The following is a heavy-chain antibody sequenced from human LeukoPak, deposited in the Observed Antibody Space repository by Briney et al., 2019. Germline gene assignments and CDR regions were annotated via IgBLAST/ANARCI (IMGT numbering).Heavy chain of an antibody. D-gene: IGHD4-17*01. CDR1: GFTFSSYA. Sequence: GGSLRLSCAASGFTFSSYAMHWVRQAPGKGLEWVAVISYDGSNKYYADSVKGRFTISRDNSKNTLYLQMNSLRAEDTAVYYCARDGPMTTVTLYGMDVWGQGTTVTVSS. V-gene: IGHV3-30-3*01. J-gene: IGHJ6*02. CDR3: ARDGPMTTVTLYGMDV. CDR2: ISYDGSNK.